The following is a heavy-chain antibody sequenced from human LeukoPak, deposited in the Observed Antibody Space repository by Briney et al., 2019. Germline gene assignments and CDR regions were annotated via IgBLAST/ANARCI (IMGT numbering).Heavy chain of an antibody. CDR1: GFTFSSYS. Sequence: GGSLRLSCAASGFTFSSYSMNWVRQAPGKGLEWVSSISSSSSYIYYADSVKGRFTISRDNAKNSLYLQMNSLRAEDTAVYYCARDQGSGSYLVYWGQGTLVTVSS. D-gene: IGHD3-10*01. CDR2: ISSSSSYI. V-gene: IGHV3-21*01. CDR3: ARDQGSGSYLVY. J-gene: IGHJ4*02.